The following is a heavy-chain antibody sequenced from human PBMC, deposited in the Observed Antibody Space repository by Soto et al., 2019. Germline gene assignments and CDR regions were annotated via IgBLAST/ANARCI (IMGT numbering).Heavy chain of an antibody. V-gene: IGHV3-74*01. CDR1: GFTFSPFW. CDR3: VRDRGNPDSFAI. J-gene: IGHJ3*02. Sequence: GGSLRLSCAASGFTFSPFWMHWVRQAPGKGLEWVSHMNADGSTTLYADSVKGRFTISRDNAKNTLYLQMNSLRAEDTAAYYCVRDRGNPDSFAIWGQGTMVTVSS. CDR2: MNADGSTT. D-gene: IGHD3-10*01.